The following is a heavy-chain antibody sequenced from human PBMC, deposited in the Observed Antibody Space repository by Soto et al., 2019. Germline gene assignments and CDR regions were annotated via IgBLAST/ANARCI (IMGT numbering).Heavy chain of an antibody. D-gene: IGHD4-17*01. J-gene: IGHJ2*01. CDR2: INHSGST. V-gene: IGHV4-34*01. CDR1: GGSFSGYY. CDR3: AAHLKTTVTAYWYFDL. Sequence: SATLSLTCAVYGGSFSGYYWSWIRQPPGKGLEWIGEINHSGSTNFNPSLKSRVSISVGTSKKQFSLKLSSVTSADTAVYYCAAHLKTTVTAYWYFDLWGRGTLVTVSS.